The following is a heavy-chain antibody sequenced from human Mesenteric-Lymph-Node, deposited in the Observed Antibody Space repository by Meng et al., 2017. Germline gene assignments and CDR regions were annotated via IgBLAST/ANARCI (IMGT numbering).Heavy chain of an antibody. J-gene: IGHJ4*01. Sequence: GESLKISCVASGFTFSSSAMTWVRQAPGKGLEWVSSVAGYSFNTYYADSVKGRFTISRDNSKNTLYLQMSSLRAEDTAFYYCLKGGWGSVFDYWGQGDRVTGSS. D-gene: IGHD3-16*01. CDR2: VAGYSFNT. V-gene: IGHV3-23*01. CDR3: LKGGWGSVFDY. CDR1: GFTFSSSA.